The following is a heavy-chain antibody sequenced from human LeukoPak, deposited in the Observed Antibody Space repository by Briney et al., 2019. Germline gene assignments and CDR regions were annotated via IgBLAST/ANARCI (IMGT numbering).Heavy chain of an antibody. CDR1: GFTFSSIA. Sequence: GGSLRLSCAASGFTFSSIAMSWVRQAPDKGLEWVSTISGSGGGTYYADSVKGRFTISRDNSRQTLFLQMSSLRVEDTATYYCAKGQELDDGVFDSWGQGTLVTVSS. J-gene: IGHJ4*02. V-gene: IGHV3-23*01. CDR3: AKGQELDDGVFDS. CDR2: ISGSGGGT. D-gene: IGHD1-1*01.